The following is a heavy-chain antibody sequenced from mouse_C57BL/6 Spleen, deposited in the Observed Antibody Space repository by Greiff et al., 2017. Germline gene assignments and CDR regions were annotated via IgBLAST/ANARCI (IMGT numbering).Heavy chain of an antibody. J-gene: IGHJ3*01. CDR1: GYTFTSYW. V-gene: IGHV1-61*01. Sequence: QVQLQQPGAELVRPGSSVKLSCKASGYTFTSYWMDWVKQRPGQGLEWIGNIYPSDSETHYNQKFKDKATLTVDKSSSTAYMQLSSLTSEDSAVYYCARSYYDYDGWFAYWGQGTLFTVSA. D-gene: IGHD2-4*01. CDR3: ARSYYDYDGWFAY. CDR2: IYPSDSET.